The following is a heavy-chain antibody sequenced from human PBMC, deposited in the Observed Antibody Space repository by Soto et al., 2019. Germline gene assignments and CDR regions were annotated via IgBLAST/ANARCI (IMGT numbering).Heavy chain of an antibody. CDR3: ASDYSSGWYVPGSDYYYGMDV. CDR2: ISGSGGST. D-gene: IGHD6-19*01. V-gene: IGHV3-23*01. Sequence: EVQLLESGGGLVQPGGSLRLSCAASGFTFSSYAMSWVRQAPGKGLEWVSAISGSGGSTYYADSVKGRFTISRDNSKNTLYLQMNSLRAEDTAVYYCASDYSSGWYVPGSDYYYGMDVWGQGTTVTVSS. J-gene: IGHJ6*02. CDR1: GFTFSSYA.